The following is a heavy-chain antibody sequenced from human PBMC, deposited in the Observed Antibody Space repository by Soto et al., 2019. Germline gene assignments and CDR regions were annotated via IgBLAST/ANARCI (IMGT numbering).Heavy chain of an antibody. CDR1: GGSMNNYY. CDR2: IYYSGSI. V-gene: IGHV4-59*01. CDR3: ARGWFWSGSFNWFDP. Sequence: SETLSLTCTVSGGSMNNYYWSWIRQPPGRGLEWIGYIYYSGSINYDPSLESRVAMSVDTSKNQFSLKLSSVTAADTAVYYCARGWFWSGSFNWFDPWGQGILVTVSS. J-gene: IGHJ5*02. D-gene: IGHD3-3*01.